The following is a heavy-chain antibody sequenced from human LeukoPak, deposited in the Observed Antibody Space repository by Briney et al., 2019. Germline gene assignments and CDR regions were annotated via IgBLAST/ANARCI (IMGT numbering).Heavy chain of an antibody. D-gene: IGHD3-3*01. Sequence: PSETLSLTCTVSGGSISSSSYYWSWIRQPPGKGLEWIGSIYYSGSTYYNPSLKSRVTISVDTSKNQFSLKLSSVTAADTAVYYCARHPQYDFWSGYSDAFDIWGQGTMVTVSS. V-gene: IGHV4-39*01. J-gene: IGHJ3*02. CDR1: GGSISSSSYY. CDR2: IYYSGST. CDR3: ARHPQYDFWSGYSDAFDI.